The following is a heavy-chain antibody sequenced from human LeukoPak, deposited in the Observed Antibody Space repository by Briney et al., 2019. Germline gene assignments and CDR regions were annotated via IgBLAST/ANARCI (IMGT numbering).Heavy chain of an antibody. Sequence: ASVKVSCKASGYTFTSYDINWVRQATGQGLEWMGWMNPNSANTHYAQKFQGRVTMTRNTSISAAYMELSSLRSEDTAVYYCATAWSSSLLFDYWGQGTLVTVSS. V-gene: IGHV1-8*01. J-gene: IGHJ4*02. CDR3: ATAWSSSLLFDY. CDR1: GYTFTSYD. CDR2: MNPNSANT. D-gene: IGHD6-13*01.